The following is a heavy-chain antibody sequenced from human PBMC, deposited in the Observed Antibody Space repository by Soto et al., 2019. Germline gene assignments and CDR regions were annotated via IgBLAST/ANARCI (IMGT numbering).Heavy chain of an antibody. V-gene: IGHV3-30-3*01. CDR2: ISYDGSNK. CDR3: ARDRTVTLNYYYYYGMDV. J-gene: IGHJ6*02. CDR1: GFTFSSYA. D-gene: IGHD4-4*01. Sequence: GGSLRLSCAASGFTFSSYAMHWVRQAPGKGLEWVAVISYDGSNKYYADSVKGRFTISRDNSKNTLYLQMNSLRAEDTAVYYCARDRTVTLNYYYYYGMDVWGQGTTVTVSS.